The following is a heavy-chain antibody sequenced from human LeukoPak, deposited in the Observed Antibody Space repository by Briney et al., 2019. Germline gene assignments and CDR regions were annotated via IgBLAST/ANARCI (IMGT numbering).Heavy chain of an antibody. CDR1: GFTFSSYS. CDR3: GRDALWFGELPLSY. D-gene: IGHD3-10*01. J-gene: IGHJ4*02. V-gene: IGHV3-21*01. Sequence: GGSLRLSCAASGFTFSSYSMNWVRQAPGKGLEWVSSISSSSSYIYYADSVKGRFTISRDNAKNSLYLQMNSLRAEDTAVYYCGRDALWFGELPLSYWGQGPLVTVSS. CDR2: ISSSSSYI.